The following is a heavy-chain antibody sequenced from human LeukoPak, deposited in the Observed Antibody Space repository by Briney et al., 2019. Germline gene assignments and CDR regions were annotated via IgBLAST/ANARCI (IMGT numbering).Heavy chain of an antibody. Sequence: ASVKVSRKASGGTFSSYAISWVRQAPGQGLEWMGGIIPIFGTANYAQKFQGRVTITADESTSTAYMELSSLRSEDTAVYYCAREALKLHCTSCPPRWFDPWGQGTLVTVSS. CDR3: AREALKLHCTSCPPRWFDP. CDR2: IIPIFGTA. V-gene: IGHV1-69*13. CDR1: GGTFSSYA. J-gene: IGHJ5*02. D-gene: IGHD2-2*01.